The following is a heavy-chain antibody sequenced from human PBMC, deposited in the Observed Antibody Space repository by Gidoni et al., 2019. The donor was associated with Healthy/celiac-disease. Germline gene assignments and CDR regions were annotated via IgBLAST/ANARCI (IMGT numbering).Heavy chain of an antibody. D-gene: IGHD1-26*01. CDR3: ARVPSGSYYYFDY. CDR1: GFTFSSYS. CDR2: SSNSSSDI. J-gene: IGHJ4*02. V-gene: IGHV3-21*01. Sequence: EVQLVESGGGLVKRGGSLRHSCAASGFTFSSYSMNWVRQAPGTGLEWVSASSNSSSDIYYADSVKGRFTISRDNAKNSLDLQMNSLRAEDTAVYYCARVPSGSYYYFDYWGQGTLVTVSS.